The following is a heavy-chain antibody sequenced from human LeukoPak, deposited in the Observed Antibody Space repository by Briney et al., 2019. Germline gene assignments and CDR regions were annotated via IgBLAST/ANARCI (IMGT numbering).Heavy chain of an antibody. Sequence: SQTLSLTCTVSGGSISSGSYYWSWIRQPAGKGLEWIGRIYTSGSTNYNPSLKSRVTISVDTSKNQFSLKLSSVTAADTAVYYCARERRDIGMYYYDSSGLDYWGQGTLVTVSS. CDR1: GGSISSGSYY. D-gene: IGHD3-22*01. CDR2: IYTSGST. V-gene: IGHV4-61*02. J-gene: IGHJ4*02. CDR3: ARERRDIGMYYYDSSGLDY.